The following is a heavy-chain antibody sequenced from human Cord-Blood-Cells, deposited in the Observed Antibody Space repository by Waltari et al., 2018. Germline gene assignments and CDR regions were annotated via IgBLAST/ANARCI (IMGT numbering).Heavy chain of an antibody. D-gene: IGHD2-2*01. CDR3: ARGGNVVVPAAIEEIDY. CDR2: INHSGST. V-gene: IGHV4-34*01. CDR1: GGSFSGYY. J-gene: IGHJ4*02. Sequence: QVQLQQWGAGLLKPSETLSLTCAVYGGSFSGYYWSWIRQPPGKGLEWIGEINHSGSTNYNPSLKSRVTISVDTSKNQFSRKLSSVTAADTAVYYCARGGNVVVPAAIEEIDYWGQGTLVTVSS.